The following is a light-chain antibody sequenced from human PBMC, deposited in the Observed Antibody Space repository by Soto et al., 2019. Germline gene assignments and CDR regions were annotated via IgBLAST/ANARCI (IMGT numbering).Light chain of an antibody. J-gene: IGKJ2*01. CDR3: QPSYSTPPS. Sequence: DIKMTQSPSSLSASVGDRVTITCRASQYISNYLNWYQQKSGTAPKLLIDTASTLQSGVPSRFGGRGSGPDFTLTISSVQPDDFAIYFCQPSYSTPPSFGQGTTLEIK. CDR1: QYISNY. V-gene: IGKV1-39*01. CDR2: TAS.